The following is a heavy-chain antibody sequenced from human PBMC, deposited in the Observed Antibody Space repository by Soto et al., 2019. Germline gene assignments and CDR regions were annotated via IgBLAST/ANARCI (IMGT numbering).Heavy chain of an antibody. Sequence: GGSLRLSCVASGFTFSSYAMHWVRQAPGKGLEWVAVISYDGSNKYYADSVKGRFTISRDNSKNTLYLQMNSLRAEDTAVYYCAKGSYRAVAAVVYWGQGTLVTVSS. CDR2: ISYDGSNK. J-gene: IGHJ4*02. CDR1: GFTFSSYA. CDR3: AKGSYRAVAAVVY. D-gene: IGHD6-19*01. V-gene: IGHV3-30-3*01.